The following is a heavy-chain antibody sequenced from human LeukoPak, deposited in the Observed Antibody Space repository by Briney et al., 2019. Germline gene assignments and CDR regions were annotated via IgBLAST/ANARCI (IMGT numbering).Heavy chain of an antibody. J-gene: IGHJ4*02. V-gene: IGHV4-30-4*01. Sequence: SQTLSLTCTVSGGSISSDDYYWSWIRQPPGKGLEWIGYIYYSGSTYYNPSLKSRVTISVDTSKNQFSLKLSSVTAADTAVYYCATCRRDGYNSYYFDYWGQGTLVTVSS. CDR2: IYYSGST. CDR1: GGSISSDDYY. CDR3: ATCRRDGYNSYYFDY. D-gene: IGHD5-24*01.